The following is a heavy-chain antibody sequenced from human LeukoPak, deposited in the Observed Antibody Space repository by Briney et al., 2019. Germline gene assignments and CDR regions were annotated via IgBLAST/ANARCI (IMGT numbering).Heavy chain of an antibody. CDR3: AKAPVTTCRGAFCYPFDY. J-gene: IGHJ4*02. CDR2: ISGTGNT. CDR1: GFTFSSYG. V-gene: IGHV3-23*01. D-gene: IGHD2-15*01. Sequence: PGGSLRRSCAASGFTFSSYGMSWVRQAPGKGLEWVSAISGTGNTYHADSVKGRFTISRDSSKNTLFLQMNRLRPEDAAVYYCAKAPVTTCRGAFCYPFDYWGLGTLVTVSS.